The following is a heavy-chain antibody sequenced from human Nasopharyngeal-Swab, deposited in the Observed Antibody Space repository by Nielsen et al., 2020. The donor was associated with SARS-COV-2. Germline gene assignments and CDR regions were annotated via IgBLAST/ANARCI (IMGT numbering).Heavy chain of an antibody. J-gene: IGHJ4*02. CDR1: GGSFSGYY. D-gene: IGHD6-13*01. CDR3: ARGPTTSIAAGGYFDY. CDR2: INHSGST. Sequence: SETLSLTCAVYGGSFSGYYWSWIRQPPGKGLEWIGEINHSGSTNYNPSLKSRVTISVDTSKNQFSLKLSSVTAADTAVYYCARGPTTSIAAGGYFDYWGQGTLVTVSS. V-gene: IGHV4-34*01.